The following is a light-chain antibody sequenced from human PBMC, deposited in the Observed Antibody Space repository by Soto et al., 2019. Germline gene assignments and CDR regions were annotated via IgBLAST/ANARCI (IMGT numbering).Light chain of an antibody. CDR1: QSLSNN. J-gene: IGKJ1*01. CDR2: GAY. V-gene: IGKV3-15*01. CDR3: QQYNNWPPT. Sequence: EIVLTQSPATLSVSPGERATLSCRASQSLSNNLAWYQQKPGQAPRLLIYGAYTRAAGFPDRFSGSGSGTEFTLTISSLQSEDFAVYCCQQYNNWPPTFGQGTKVDI.